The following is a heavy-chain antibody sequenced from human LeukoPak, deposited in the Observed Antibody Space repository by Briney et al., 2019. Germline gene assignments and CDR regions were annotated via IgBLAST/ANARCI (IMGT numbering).Heavy chain of an antibody. CDR1: GFTFSNAW. CDR3: TTDPTDSFIVGATIFDY. V-gene: IGHV3-15*01. D-gene: IGHD1-26*01. CDR2: IKSKTDGGTT. J-gene: IGHJ4*02. Sequence: GGSLRLSCAASGFTFSNAWMSWVRQAPGKGLEWVGRIKSKTDGGTTDYAAPVKGRFTISRDDSKNTLYLQMNSLKTEDTAVYYCTTDPTDSFIVGATIFDYWGQGTLVTVSS.